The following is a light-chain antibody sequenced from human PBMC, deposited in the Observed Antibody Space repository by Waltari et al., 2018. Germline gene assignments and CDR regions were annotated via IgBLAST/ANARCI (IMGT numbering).Light chain of an antibody. CDR1: SGSLSPPSY. CDR3: ALYMGSGIWV. V-gene: IGLV8-61*01. Sequence: QTVVTQEPSLSVSPGGTVTLTCAFSSGSLSPPSYATWYHQTPGQAPRTLVYKANARSSGVPDRFSGSILGNTAALTITGAQADDESDYYCALYMGSGIWVFGGGTRLTVL. J-gene: IGLJ3*02. CDR2: KAN.